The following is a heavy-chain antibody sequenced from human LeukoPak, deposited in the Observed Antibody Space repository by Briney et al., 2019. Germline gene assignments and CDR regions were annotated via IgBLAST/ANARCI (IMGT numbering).Heavy chain of an antibody. CDR1: GGSISSYY. D-gene: IGHD5-18*01. J-gene: IGHJ6*02. CDR2: IYYSGST. V-gene: IGHV4-59*01. Sequence: SETLSLTCTVSGGSISSYYWSWIRQPPGKGLEWIGYIYYSGSTNYNPSLKSRVTISVDTSKNQFSLKLSSVTAADTAVYYCAGWPRQGYGYYYYGMDVWGQGTTVTVSS. CDR3: AGWPRQGYGYYYYGMDV.